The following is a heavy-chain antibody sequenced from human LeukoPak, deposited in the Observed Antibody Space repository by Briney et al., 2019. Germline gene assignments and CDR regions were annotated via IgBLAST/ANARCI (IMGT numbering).Heavy chain of an antibody. V-gene: IGHV1-2*02. CDR3: ASLGATTLSYYGMDV. J-gene: IGHJ6*02. Sequence: EASVKVSCKASRYTFSDYYIHWVRQAPGHGLEWMGWINPISGGTNYAQNFQGRVTMTRDTSITTAYMELSRLRSDDTAVYYCASLGATTLSYYGMDVWGQGTTVTVSS. D-gene: IGHD1-26*01. CDR2: INPISGGT. CDR1: RYTFSDYY.